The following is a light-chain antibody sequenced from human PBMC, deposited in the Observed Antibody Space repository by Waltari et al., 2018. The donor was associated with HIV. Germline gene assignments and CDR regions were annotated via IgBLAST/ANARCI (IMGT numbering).Light chain of an antibody. J-gene: IGLJ1*01. CDR3: QVWDSSSDHPGV. Sequence: SYVLTQPPSVSVAPGQTARITCGGNNIGSKNVHWYQQKPRQAPGLVVFHGGDRPSGIPHGLSGSSCENTATLTISRVEVGDEADYYCQVWDSSSDHPGVFGSGTKVTVL. CDR2: HGG. V-gene: IGLV3-21*02. CDR1: NIGSKN.